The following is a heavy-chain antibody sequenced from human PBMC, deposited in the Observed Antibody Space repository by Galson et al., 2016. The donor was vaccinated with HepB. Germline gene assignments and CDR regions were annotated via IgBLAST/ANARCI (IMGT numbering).Heavy chain of an antibody. CDR2: IDWGDDK. V-gene: IGHV2-70*01. Sequence: PALVKPTQTLTLTCTFSGFSLNTNTMCVSWIRQPPGKAPEWLALIDWGDDKYYNTSLKTRLTIPKDTAKNQVGLRMTNMDPVDTATYYCARTSVSYNLDYVDVWGRGTAVTVPS. CDR3: ARTSVSYNLDYVDV. J-gene: IGHJ6*03. D-gene: IGHD1-1*01. CDR1: GFSLNTNTMC.